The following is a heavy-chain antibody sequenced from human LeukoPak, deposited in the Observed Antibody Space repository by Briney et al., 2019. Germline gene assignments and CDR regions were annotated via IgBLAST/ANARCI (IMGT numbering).Heavy chain of an antibody. J-gene: IGHJ4*02. CDR1: GFTFSSYA. CDR3: ARTPLRAYYPTY. Sequence: GGSLRLSCAASGFTFSSYAMHWVRQAPGKGLEWVAVISYDGSNKYYADSVKGRFTISRDNSKNTLYLQMNSLRAEDTAVYYCARTPLRAYYPTYWGQGTLVTVSS. D-gene: IGHD3-10*01. V-gene: IGHV3-30*04. CDR2: ISYDGSNK.